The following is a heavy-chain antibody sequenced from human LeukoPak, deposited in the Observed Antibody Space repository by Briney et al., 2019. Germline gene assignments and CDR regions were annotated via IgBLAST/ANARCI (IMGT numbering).Heavy chain of an antibody. J-gene: IGHJ5*02. CDR1: GGSFSGYY. D-gene: IGHD7-27*01. Sequence: SETLSLTCAVYGGSFSGYYWSWIRQPPGKGLEWIGEINHSGSTNYNPSLKSRVTISVDTSKNQFSLKLSSVTAADTAVYYCARGPWGWFDPWGQGTLVTVSS. CDR2: INHSGST. CDR3: ARGPWGWFDP. V-gene: IGHV4-34*01.